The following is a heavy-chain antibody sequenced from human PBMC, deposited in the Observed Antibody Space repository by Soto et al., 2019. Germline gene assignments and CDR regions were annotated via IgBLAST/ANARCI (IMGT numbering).Heavy chain of an antibody. CDR1: GGTFSSYA. D-gene: IGHD5-12*01. J-gene: IGHJ3*02. CDR2: IIPIFGTA. V-gene: IGHV1-69*13. Sequence: ASVKVSCKASGGTFSSYAISWVRQAPGQGLEWMGGIIPIFGTANYAQKFQGRVTITADESTSTAYMELSSLRSEDTAVYYCARGYDLANDAFDIWGQGTMVTVSS. CDR3: ARGYDLANDAFDI.